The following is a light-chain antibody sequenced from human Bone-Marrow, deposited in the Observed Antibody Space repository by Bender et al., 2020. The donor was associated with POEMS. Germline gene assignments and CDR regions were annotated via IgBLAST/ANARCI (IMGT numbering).Light chain of an antibody. Sequence: QSVLTPPPSVSGAPGQRVTISCTGSSSNTGSGYDINWYQHLPGTAPKLLIYGYNNRPSGVPDRFSGSKSGNTASLNISGLQAEDEADYYCSSYTRRGTLVFGGGTKLTVL. CDR1: SSNTGSGYD. V-gene: IGLV1-40*01. CDR3: SSYTRRGTLV. J-gene: IGLJ3*02. CDR2: GYN.